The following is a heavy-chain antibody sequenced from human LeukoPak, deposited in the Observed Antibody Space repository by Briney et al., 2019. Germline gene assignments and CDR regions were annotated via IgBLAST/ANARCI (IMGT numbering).Heavy chain of an antibody. CDR1: GFPFIEYS. D-gene: IGHD1-1*01. J-gene: IGHJ4*02. Sequence: GGSLRLSCTASGFPFIEYSMNWVRQAPGKGLEWISYIGIDSGNTKYADSVRGRFTISADKAKNSLYLQMSSLRVEDTAVYYCARDHNYAFDNWGQGTLVSVAS. CDR2: IGIDSGNT. CDR3: ARDHNYAFDN. V-gene: IGHV3-48*01.